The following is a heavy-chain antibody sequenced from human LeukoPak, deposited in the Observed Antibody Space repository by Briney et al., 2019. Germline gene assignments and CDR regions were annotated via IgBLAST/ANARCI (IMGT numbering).Heavy chain of an antibody. CDR3: ARDWYSSSWYPIGYFDY. CDR1: GFTFSSYW. D-gene: IGHD6-13*01. CDR2: INQDGSEK. J-gene: IGHJ4*02. V-gene: IGHV3-7*01. Sequence: GGSLRLSCAASGFTFSSYWMSWVRQAPGKGLEWVANINQDGSEKNYVDSVKGRFTISRDNAKNSLYLQMNSLRAEDTAVYYCARDWYSSSWYPIGYFDYWGQGTLVTVSS.